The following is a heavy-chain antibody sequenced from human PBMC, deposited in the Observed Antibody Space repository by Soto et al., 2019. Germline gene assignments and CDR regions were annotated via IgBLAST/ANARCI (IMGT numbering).Heavy chain of an antibody. CDR2: MNPGSGDT. D-gene: IGHD3-16*01. V-gene: IGHV1-8*01. CDR3: ARMATFGSLNWFDP. CDR1: GYSFANND. J-gene: IGHJ5*02. Sequence: ASVKVSCKASGYSFANNDVTWVRQATGQGLEWMGWMNPGSGDTGYAQKFQGRVTMTRDISIATAYMELSSLRSDDTAIYYCARMATFGSLNWFDPWGQGTLVTVSS.